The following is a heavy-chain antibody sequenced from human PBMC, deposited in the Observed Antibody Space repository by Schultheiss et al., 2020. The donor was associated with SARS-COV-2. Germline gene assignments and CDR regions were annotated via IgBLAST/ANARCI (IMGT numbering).Heavy chain of an antibody. J-gene: IGHJ5*02. V-gene: IGHV1-46*01. CDR3: AKCGDYWNGDYRLPFDP. CDR2: IDPGGDER. D-gene: IGHD3-3*01. Sequence: ASVKVSFKASGYPFTNYYIHWVRQAPGQGLEWMGIIDPGGDERAYAQKIQGRVTMSRDTSTGTVYMELRSLTSEDTAVYYCAKCGDYWNGDYRLPFDPWGQGALVTVSS. CDR1: GYPFTNYY.